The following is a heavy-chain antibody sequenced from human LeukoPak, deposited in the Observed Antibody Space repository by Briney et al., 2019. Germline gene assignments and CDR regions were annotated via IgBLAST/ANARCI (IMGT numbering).Heavy chain of an antibody. V-gene: IGHV4-61*08. CDR2: IYYNGST. Sequence: SETLSLTCTVSGGSISSGGYYWSWIRQHPGKGLEWIGYIYYNGSTNYNPSLKSRVTFSVDTSRSQFALRLSSVTAADTAVYYCVGTYCGGDCYAMYAFDFWGQGTVVSVSS. J-gene: IGHJ3*01. CDR1: GGSISSGGYY. D-gene: IGHD2-21*02. CDR3: VGTYCGGDCYAMYAFDF.